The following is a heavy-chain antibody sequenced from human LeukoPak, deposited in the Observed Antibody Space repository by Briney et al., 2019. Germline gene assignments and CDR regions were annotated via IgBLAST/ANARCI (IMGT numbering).Heavy chain of an antibody. J-gene: IGHJ4*02. Sequence: GGSLRLSCAASGFTFSSSWMTWVRQAPGKGLAWVANIKQDGSEIFYVDSVKGRFTMSRDNAKSSLYLQMNSLRAEDTGVYYCAKVGQQLALVYWGQGTLVTASS. D-gene: IGHD6-13*01. CDR3: AKVGQQLALVY. CDR2: IKQDGSEI. CDR1: GFTFSSSW. V-gene: IGHV3-7*02.